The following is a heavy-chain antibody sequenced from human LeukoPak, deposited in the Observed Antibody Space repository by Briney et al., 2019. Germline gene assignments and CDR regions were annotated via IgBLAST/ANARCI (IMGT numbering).Heavy chain of an antibody. D-gene: IGHD5-18*01. CDR1: GYTFTGYY. CDR2: IIPIFGTA. Sequence: SVKVSCKASGYTFTGYYMHWVRQAPGQGLEWMGGIIPIFGTANYAQKFQGRVTITTDESTSTAYMELSSLRSEDTAVYYCARDGGYSYGSYDYWGQGTLVTVSS. V-gene: IGHV1-69*05. J-gene: IGHJ4*02. CDR3: ARDGGYSYGSYDY.